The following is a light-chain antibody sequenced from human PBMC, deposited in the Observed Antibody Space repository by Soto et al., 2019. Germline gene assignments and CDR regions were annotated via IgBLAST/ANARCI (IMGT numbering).Light chain of an antibody. CDR3: QQSYSTPRT. CDR2: AAS. J-gene: IGKJ1*01. V-gene: IGKV1-39*01. Sequence: DLPMTPSPSSLSASVGDRVTITCRASQSTSSYLNWYQQKPGKAPKLLIYAASSLQSGVPSRFSGSGSGTDFTLAISSLQPEDFATYDCQQSYSTPRTFGQGTKVEIK. CDR1: QSTSSY.